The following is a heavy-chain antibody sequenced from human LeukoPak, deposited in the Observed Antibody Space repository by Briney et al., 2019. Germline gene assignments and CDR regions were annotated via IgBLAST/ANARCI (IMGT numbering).Heavy chain of an antibody. CDR1: GYTFTGYY. Sequence: ASVKVSCKASGYTFTGYYMHWVRQAPGQGLEWMGWINPNSGGTNYAQKFQGRVTMTRDTSISTAYMELSRLRSDDTAVYYCARDRYYYGSGTPPSHWFDPWGQGTLVTVSS. CDR3: ARDRYYYGSGTPPSHWFDP. CDR2: INPNSGGT. V-gene: IGHV1-2*02. D-gene: IGHD3-10*01. J-gene: IGHJ5*02.